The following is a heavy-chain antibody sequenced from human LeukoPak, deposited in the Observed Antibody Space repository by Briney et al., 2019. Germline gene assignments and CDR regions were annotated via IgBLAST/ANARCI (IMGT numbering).Heavy chain of an antibody. D-gene: IGHD3-22*01. CDR2: VNHGGST. V-gene: IGHV4-34*01. J-gene: IGHJ4*02. CDR1: GGSFSGYY. CDR3: ARILRFYDSSGYYFPFDY. Sequence: SETLSLTCAVYGGSFSGYYWSWIRQPPGKGLEWIGEVNHGGSTNYNPSLKSRVTISVDTSKNQFSLKLSSVTAADTAVYYCARILRFYDSSGYYFPFDYWGQGTLVTVSS.